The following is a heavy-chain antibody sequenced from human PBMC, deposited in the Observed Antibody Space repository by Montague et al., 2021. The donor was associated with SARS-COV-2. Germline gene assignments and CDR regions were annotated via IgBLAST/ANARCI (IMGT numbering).Heavy chain of an antibody. CDR1: GASVSSSD. Sequence: SETLSLTCTASGASVSSSDWGWIRQSPGKGLEWIGYFYSVGSTDYNPSLKSRVTISRDTSKNRFSLKVRSVTAADTAIYYCARETMTADAFDIWGQGTMVTVSS. CDR3: ARETMTADAFDI. V-gene: IGHV4-59*02. J-gene: IGHJ3*02. CDR2: FYSVGST. D-gene: IGHD1-14*01.